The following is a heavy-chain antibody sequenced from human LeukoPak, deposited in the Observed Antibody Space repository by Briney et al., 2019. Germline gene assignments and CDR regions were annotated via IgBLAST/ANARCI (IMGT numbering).Heavy chain of an antibody. CDR2: INHSGST. J-gene: IGHJ5*02. CDR3: AHAGYCSGGSCYPLQGFDP. CDR1: GGSFSGYY. V-gene: IGHV4-34*01. D-gene: IGHD2-15*01. Sequence: SETLSLTCAIYGGSFSGYYWSWIRQPPGKGLEWIGEINHSGSTNYNPSLKSRVTISVDTSKNQFSLKLSSVTAADTAVYYCAHAGYCSGGSCYPLQGFDPWGQGTLVIVSS.